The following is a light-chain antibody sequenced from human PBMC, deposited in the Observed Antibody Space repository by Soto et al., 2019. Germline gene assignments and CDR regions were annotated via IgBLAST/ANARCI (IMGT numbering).Light chain of an antibody. J-gene: IGLJ2*01. CDR1: SSDVGGYNY. CDR2: DVS. V-gene: IGLV2-14*01. CDR3: GSYTSISTLV. Sequence: QSALTQPASVSGSPGQSITISCTGTSSDVGGYNYVSWYQQHPGKAPKLMIYDVSNRPAGVANRFSGSKSGNTASLTISGLQAEDDADYYCGSYTSISTLVFGGGTKLTVL.